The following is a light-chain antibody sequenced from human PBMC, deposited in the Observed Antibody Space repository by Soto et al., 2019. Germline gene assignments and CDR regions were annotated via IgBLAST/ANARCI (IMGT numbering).Light chain of an antibody. V-gene: IGKV1-12*01. CDR2: AAS. CDR3: QQANSFPPSFT. CDR1: QDISTW. J-gene: IGKJ3*01. Sequence: DIQVTQSPSSVSASVGDRVTITCRASQDISTWLAWYQQKPGKAPKLLIYAASSLQSGVPSRFSGSGSGTDFTLTINSLQPEDFATYYCQQANSFPPSFTFGPGTKVDIK.